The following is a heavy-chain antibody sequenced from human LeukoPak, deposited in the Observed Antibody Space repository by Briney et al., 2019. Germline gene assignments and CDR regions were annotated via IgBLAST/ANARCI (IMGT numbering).Heavy chain of an antibody. CDR2: IDNSGDYT. CDR3: GKQFSSSWQFDP. V-gene: IGHV3-23*01. Sequence: PGGSLRLSCAVSGFIYNTYAMTWVRQAPGKGLEWVSSIDNSGDYTYYADSVKGRFTISRDNSRNTLYLQMSSLRVEDTALYYCGKQFSSSWQFDPRSQGTLVTVSS. D-gene: IGHD6-13*01. J-gene: IGHJ5*02. CDR1: GFIYNTYA.